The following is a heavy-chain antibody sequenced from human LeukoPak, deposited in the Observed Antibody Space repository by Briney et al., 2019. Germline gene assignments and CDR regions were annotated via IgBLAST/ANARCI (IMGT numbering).Heavy chain of an antibody. V-gene: IGHV3-20*04. J-gene: IGHJ4*02. D-gene: IGHD1-26*01. CDR1: GFTFDAYG. CDR2: INWNGGST. Sequence: GGSLRLSCATSGFTFDAYGMSWVRQAPGKGLEWVSSINWNGGSTGYADSVKGRFSISRDNAKNALYLQMNRLRAEDTALYYCASGVGAPNYCGYWAQGNVITVSS. CDR3: ASGVGAPNYCGY.